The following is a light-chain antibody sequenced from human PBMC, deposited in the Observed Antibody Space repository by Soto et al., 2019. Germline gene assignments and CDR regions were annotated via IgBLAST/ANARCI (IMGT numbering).Light chain of an antibody. J-gene: IGLJ1*01. CDR3: SSYTSSSTRV. V-gene: IGLV2-11*01. CDR1: SSDVGGYNS. CDR2: DVT. Sequence: QSALTQPRSVSGSPGQSVTISCTGTSSDVGGYNSVSWYQQHPGKAPKLIIYDVTKRPSGVPDRFSGSQSGNTASLTISGLQAEDEADYYCSSYTSSSTRVFGTGTKLTVL.